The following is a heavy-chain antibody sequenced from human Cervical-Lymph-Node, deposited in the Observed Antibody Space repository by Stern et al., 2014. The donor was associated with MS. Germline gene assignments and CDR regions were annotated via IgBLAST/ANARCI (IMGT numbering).Heavy chain of an antibody. J-gene: IGHJ4*02. CDR3: LSDYN. D-gene: IGHD5-24*01. Sequence: VQLVESGSALKKPGASVKVSCTGHGYRFTSYGMNWVRQATGQGLEWMGRINTNTGNPTYAQDFTGRFVFSLDTSVSTAYLEITSLKAEDTAVYYCLSDYNWGQGTLVTVSS. V-gene: IGHV7-4-1*02. CDR1: GYRFTSYG. CDR2: INTNTGNP.